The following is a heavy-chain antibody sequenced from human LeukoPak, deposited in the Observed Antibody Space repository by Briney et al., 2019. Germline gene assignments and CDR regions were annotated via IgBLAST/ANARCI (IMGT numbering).Heavy chain of an antibody. CDR1: GITFSSAW. CDR2: IKSKTDGGTT. CDR3: ATGGHYFGL. Sequence: GGSLRLSCAASGITFSSAWMSWVRQAPGKGLEWVCRIKSKTDGGTTDYPAPVKGRWTISKDDSENALYLQMNNLKTEDTAVYYCATGGHYFGLWGRGTLVTVSS. V-gene: IGHV3-15*01. J-gene: IGHJ2*01.